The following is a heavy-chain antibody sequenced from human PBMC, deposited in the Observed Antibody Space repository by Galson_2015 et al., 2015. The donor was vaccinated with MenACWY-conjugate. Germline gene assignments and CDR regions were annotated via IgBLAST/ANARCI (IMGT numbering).Heavy chain of an antibody. V-gene: IGHV1-3*01. CDR2: INAGNGNT. Sequence: SVKVSCKASGYTFTSYAMHWVRQAPGQRLEWMGWINAGNGNTKYSQKFQGRVTITRDTSASTAYMELSSLRSEDTAVYYCARDSLWFGELFDYWGQGTLVTVSS. J-gene: IGHJ4*02. CDR3: ARDSLWFGELFDY. D-gene: IGHD3-10*01. CDR1: GYTFTSYA.